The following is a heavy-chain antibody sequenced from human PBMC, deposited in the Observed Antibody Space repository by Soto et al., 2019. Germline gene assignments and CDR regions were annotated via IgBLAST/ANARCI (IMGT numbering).Heavy chain of an antibody. D-gene: IGHD3-3*01. V-gene: IGHV4-34*01. CDR3: ARPYYDFWSGYYEGNWFDP. CDR2: INHSGST. CDR1: GGSFSGYY. Sequence: LETLSLTCAVYGGSFSGYYWSWIRQPPGKGLEWIGEINHSGSTNYNPSLKSRVTISVDTSKNQFSLKLSSVTAADTAVYYCARPYYDFWSGYYEGNWFDPWGQGTLVTVSS. J-gene: IGHJ5*02.